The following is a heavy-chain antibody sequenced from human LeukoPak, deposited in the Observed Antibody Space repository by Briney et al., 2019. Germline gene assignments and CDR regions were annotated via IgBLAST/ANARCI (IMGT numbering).Heavy chain of an antibody. J-gene: IGHJ4*02. V-gene: IGHV3-23*01. CDR2: ISGSGGST. CDR1: GFTFSSYA. D-gene: IGHD3-9*01. CDR3: AKDPLPYYDILTGYSSYFDY. Sequence: PGGSLRLSCAASGFTFSSYAMSGVRQAPGKGLEWVSAISGSGGSTYYADSVKGRFTISRDNSKNTLYLQMNSLRAEDTAVYYCAKDPLPYYDILTGYSSYFDYWGQGTLVTVSS.